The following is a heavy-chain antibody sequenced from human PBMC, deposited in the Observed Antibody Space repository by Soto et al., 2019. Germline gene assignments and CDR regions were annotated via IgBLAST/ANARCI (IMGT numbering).Heavy chain of an antibody. V-gene: IGHV1-3*01. D-gene: IGHD5-12*01. CDR3: ARRNNSGPIDY. CDR2: INAGNGNT. J-gene: IGHJ4*02. CDR1: GFTFTTHA. Sequence: QVHLVQSGAEVKEPGASVKVSCKTSGFTFTTHAIHWVRQAPGQRFEWMGWINAGNGNTKYSQRFQDRVTITRDTSASTAYMELSSLTSEDRAVYYCARRNNSGPIDYWGQGPLVTVSS.